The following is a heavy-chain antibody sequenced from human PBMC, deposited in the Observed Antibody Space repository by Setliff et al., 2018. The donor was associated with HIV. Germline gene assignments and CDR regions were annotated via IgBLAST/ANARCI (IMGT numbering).Heavy chain of an antibody. CDR2: ISGSGGGT. CDR1: GFTFRNYK. Sequence: LRLSCAASGFTFRNYKFNWVRQAPGKGLEWVSGISGSGGGTYYADSVKGRFTISRDNSQNALYLQMDSLRAEDTAVYHCAKLREGHVYSQYDSWGHGTLVTVSS. CDR3: AKLREGHVYSQYDS. V-gene: IGHV3-23*01. J-gene: IGHJ5*01. D-gene: IGHD2-21*01.